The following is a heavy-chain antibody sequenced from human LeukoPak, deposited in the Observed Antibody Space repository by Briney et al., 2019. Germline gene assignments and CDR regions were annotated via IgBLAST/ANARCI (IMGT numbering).Heavy chain of an antibody. CDR1: GFTFSSYA. CDR3: ARDGHVDTAMVTSYYFDY. Sequence: GRSLRLSCAASGFTFSSYAMHWVRQAPGKGLEWVAVISYDGSNKYYADSVKGRFTISRDNSKNTLYLQMNSLRAEDTAVYYCARDGHVDTAMVTSYYFDYWGQGTLVTVSS. V-gene: IGHV3-30-3*01. J-gene: IGHJ4*02. CDR2: ISYDGSNK. D-gene: IGHD5-18*01.